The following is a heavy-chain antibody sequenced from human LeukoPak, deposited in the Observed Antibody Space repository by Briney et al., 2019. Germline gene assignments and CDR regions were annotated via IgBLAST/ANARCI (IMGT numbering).Heavy chain of an antibody. V-gene: IGHV3-23*01. CDR1: RFTFTTSI. CDR3: AKDGGLWVSAHWGDS. D-gene: IGHD7-27*01. CDR2: ITTSDGNT. J-gene: IGHJ4*02. Sequence: GGSLRLSCAASRFTFTTSIIHWVRQAPGKGLEWVSTITTSDGNTYYADSVKGRFTVSRDNSKNTLFLQMNSLRAEDTAVYYCAKDGGLWVSAHWGDSWGRGTLVTVSS.